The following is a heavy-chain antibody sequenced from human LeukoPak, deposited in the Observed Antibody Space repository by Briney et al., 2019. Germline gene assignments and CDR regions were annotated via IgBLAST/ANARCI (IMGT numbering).Heavy chain of an antibody. V-gene: IGHV1-2*02. D-gene: IGHD6-13*01. CDR1: GYTFTGYY. CDR2: INPNSGGT. CDR3: ARDESAAAGFLAEYFQH. J-gene: IGHJ1*01. Sequence: GASVKVSCKASGYTFTGYYMHWVRQAPGQGLEWMGWINPNSGGTNYAQKFQGRVTMTRDTSISTAYMELSRLRSEDTAVYYCARDESAAAGFLAEYFQHWGQGTLVTVSS.